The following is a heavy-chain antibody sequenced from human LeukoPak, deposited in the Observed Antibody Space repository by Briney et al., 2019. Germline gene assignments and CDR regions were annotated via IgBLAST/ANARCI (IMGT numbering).Heavy chain of an antibody. V-gene: IGHV4-59*01. Sequence: SETLSLTCTVSGGSISSYYWSWIRQPPGKGLEWIGYIYYSGGTNYNPSLKSRVTISVDTSKNQFSLKLSSVTAADTAVYYCARAHSSGPIDYWGQGTLVTVSS. J-gene: IGHJ4*02. D-gene: IGHD6-19*01. CDR1: GGSISSYY. CDR3: ARAHSSGPIDY. CDR2: IYYSGGT.